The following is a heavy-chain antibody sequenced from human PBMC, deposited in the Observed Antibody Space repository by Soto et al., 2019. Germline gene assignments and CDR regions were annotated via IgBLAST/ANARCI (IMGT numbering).Heavy chain of an antibody. V-gene: IGHV4-34*01. CDR2: INHSGST. J-gene: IGHJ4*02. D-gene: IGHD3-3*01. Sequence: QVQLQQWGAGLLKPSETLSLTCAVYGGSFSGYYWSWIRQPPGKGLEWIGEINHSGSTNYNPSLKSRVTISVDTSKNQFSLKLSSVTAADTAVYYCARANFWSGYYYYWGQGTLVTVSS. CDR1: GGSFSGYY. CDR3: ARANFWSGYYYY.